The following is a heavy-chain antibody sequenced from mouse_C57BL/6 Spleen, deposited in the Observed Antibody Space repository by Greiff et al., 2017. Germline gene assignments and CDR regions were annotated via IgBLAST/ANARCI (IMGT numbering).Heavy chain of an antibody. D-gene: IGHD1-1*01. V-gene: IGHV14-1*01. Sequence: VQLQQSGAELVRPGASVKLSCTASGFNIKDYYMHWVKQRPEQGLEWIGRIDPEDGDTEYAPKFQGKATMTADTSSNTAYLQLSSLTSEDTAGYYCTFYGSSSPFDYWGQGTTLTVSS. CDR3: TFYGSSSPFDY. J-gene: IGHJ2*01. CDR1: GFNIKDYY. CDR2: IDPEDGDT.